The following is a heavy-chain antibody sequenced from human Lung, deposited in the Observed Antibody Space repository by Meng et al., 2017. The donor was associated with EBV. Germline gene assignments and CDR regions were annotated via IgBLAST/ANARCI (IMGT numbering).Heavy chain of an antibody. Sequence: QGQLQQSGPGRVKPAEDLSPPCSVFAGSISSSSYYWGWIRQPAVKGLEWIGSIYYSGSTYYNPSLKSRVIISVDTSKNQFSLKLSSVTAADTAVYYCARPSIAVAGWDYWGQGTLVTVSS. CDR2: IYYSGST. D-gene: IGHD6-19*01. J-gene: IGHJ4*02. CDR1: AGSISSSSYY. V-gene: IGHV4-39*01. CDR3: ARPSIAVAGWDY.